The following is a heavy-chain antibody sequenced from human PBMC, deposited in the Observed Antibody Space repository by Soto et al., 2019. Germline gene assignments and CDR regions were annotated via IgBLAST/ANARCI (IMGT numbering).Heavy chain of an antibody. Sequence: GGSLRLSCSASGFTFSSYAMHWVRQAPGKGLECVSAISSNGGSTYYADSVKGRFTISRDNSKNTLYLQMSSLRAEDTAVYYCVKDWEAVAGYFDYWGQGTLVTVSS. J-gene: IGHJ4*02. CDR3: VKDWEAVAGYFDY. CDR1: GFTFSSYA. D-gene: IGHD6-19*01. CDR2: ISSNGGST. V-gene: IGHV3-64D*08.